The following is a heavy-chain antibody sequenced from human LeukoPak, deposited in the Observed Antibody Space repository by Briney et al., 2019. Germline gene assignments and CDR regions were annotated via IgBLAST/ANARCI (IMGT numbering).Heavy chain of an antibody. J-gene: IGHJ4*02. CDR1: GGSFSGYY. D-gene: IGHD3-10*01. Sequence: SETLSLTCAVYGGSFSGYYWSWIRQPPGKGLEWIGEINHSGSTNYNPSLKSRVTISVDTSKNQFSLKLISVTAADTALYYCAREGPHGSGIYYNPLDYWGQGALVIVSS. CDR3: AREGPHGSGIYYNPLDY. V-gene: IGHV4-34*01. CDR2: INHSGST.